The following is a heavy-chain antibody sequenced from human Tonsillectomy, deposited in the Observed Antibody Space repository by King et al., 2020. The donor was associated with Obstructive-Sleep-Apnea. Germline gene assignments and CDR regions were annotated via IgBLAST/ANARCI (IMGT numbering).Heavy chain of an antibody. CDR3: AKDLHGDYYFDY. CDR1: GFTFSSYA. CDR2: ISGRGGST. D-gene: IGHD4-17*01. V-gene: IGHV3-23*04. Sequence: VQLVESGGGLVQPGGSLRLSCAASGFTFSSYAMSWVSQAPGKGLEWVSAISGRGGSTYYADSVKGRFTISRDNSKNTLYLQMNSLRAEDTAVYYCAKDLHGDYYFDYWGQGPLVTVAS. J-gene: IGHJ4*02.